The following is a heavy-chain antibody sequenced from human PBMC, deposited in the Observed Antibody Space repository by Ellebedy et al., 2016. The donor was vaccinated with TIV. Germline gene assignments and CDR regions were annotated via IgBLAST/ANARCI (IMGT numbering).Heavy chain of an antibody. CDR3: ARCPPENATKDS. D-gene: IGHD2-2*01. Sequence: ASVKVSCXASGYNFTTYDVNWVRQAAGQGLEWMGWMSPKSGKTGFAQKFQDRLTMTRDTSISTAYMELSSLTSDDTAVYYCARCPPENATKDSWGQGTLITVSS. V-gene: IGHV1-8*01. J-gene: IGHJ4*02. CDR2: MSPKSGKT. CDR1: GYNFTTYD.